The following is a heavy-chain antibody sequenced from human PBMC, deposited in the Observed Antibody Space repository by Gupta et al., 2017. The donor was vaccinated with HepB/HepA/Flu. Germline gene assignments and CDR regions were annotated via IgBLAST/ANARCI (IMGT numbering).Heavy chain of an antibody. CDR1: GYSFSDYY. J-gene: IGHJ3*01. CDR3: ARDMMGSRGTTFDL. CDR2: INPNTAAT. D-gene: IGHD3-16*01. Sequence: QAQLVQSGAEVKKPGASVKVSCKVFGYSFSDYYMHWLRQAPGQGLEWMGWINPNTAATNLALKFQGRVTMTRDASIGTGYMEVTSLRSDDTAIYYCARDMMGSRGTTFDLWGQGTKVTVSS. V-gene: IGHV1-2*02.